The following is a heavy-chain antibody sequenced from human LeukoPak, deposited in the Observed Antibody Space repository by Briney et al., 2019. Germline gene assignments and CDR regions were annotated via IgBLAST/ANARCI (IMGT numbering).Heavy chain of an antibody. CDR2: INIDGSSI. J-gene: IGHJ4*02. V-gene: IGHV3-74*01. CDR3: TRIPADQTFFDF. CDR1: GFTLNKYW. Sequence: GGSLRLSCAASGFTLNKYWMHWVRQAPGKELVWVSRINIDGSSISYADSVRGRFTISRDNAKNTLYLQMNNLRAEDTAVYYCTRIPADQTFFDFWGQGTLVTVSS. D-gene: IGHD2-2*01.